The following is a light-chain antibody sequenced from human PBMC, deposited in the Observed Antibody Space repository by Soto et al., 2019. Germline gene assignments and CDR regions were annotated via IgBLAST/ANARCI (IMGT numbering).Light chain of an antibody. CDR1: QSVSSY. Sequence: EIVLTQSPATLSLSPGERATLSCRASQSVSSYLALYQQKPGQAPRPLIYDASNRATCIPARFSSSGSGTDFTLTISSLEPEDFDTYYCQQRSHWPLTFGQGTRLEIK. CDR2: DAS. V-gene: IGKV3-11*01. J-gene: IGKJ5*01. CDR3: QQRSHWPLT.